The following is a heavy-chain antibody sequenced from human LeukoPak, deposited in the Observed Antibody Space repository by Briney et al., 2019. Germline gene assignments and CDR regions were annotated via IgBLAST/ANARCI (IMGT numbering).Heavy chain of an antibody. Sequence: GESLKISCKDSGYSFTNYWIGWVRQKPGKGLEWMGIIYPGDSDTKYSPSFQGQVTISVDKSISTAYLQWSSLKASDTAMYYCARAPPGGLGYFDYWGQGTLVTVSS. CDR3: ARAPPGGLGYFDY. D-gene: IGHD6-19*01. CDR1: GYSFTNYW. J-gene: IGHJ4*02. V-gene: IGHV5-51*01. CDR2: IYPGDSDT.